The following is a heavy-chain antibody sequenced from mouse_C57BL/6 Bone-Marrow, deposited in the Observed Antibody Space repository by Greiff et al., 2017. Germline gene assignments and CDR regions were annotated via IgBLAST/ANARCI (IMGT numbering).Heavy chain of an antibody. V-gene: IGHV1-50*01. CDR1: GYTFTSYW. D-gene: IGHD2-4*01. CDR2: MDPSDSYT. CDR3: ARGGYDYDGDYFDY. J-gene: IGHJ2*01. Sequence: VQLQQSGAELVKPGASVKLSCKASGYTFTSYWMQWVKQRPGQGLEWIGEMDPSDSYTNYNQKFKGKATLTVDTSSSTAYMQLSSLTSEDSAVYYCARGGYDYDGDYFDYWGQGTTLTVSS.